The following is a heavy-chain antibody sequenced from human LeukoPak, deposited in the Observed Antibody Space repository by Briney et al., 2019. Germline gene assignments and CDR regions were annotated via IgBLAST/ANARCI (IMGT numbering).Heavy chain of an antibody. CDR3: ARGTDTAMDAPFDY. V-gene: IGHV4-4*07. CDR1: GGSISSYY. CDR2: TYTSGST. Sequence: SETLSLTCTVSGGSISSYYWSWIRQPAGKGLERIGRTYTSGSTNYNPSLKSRVTMSVDTSKNQFSLKLSSVTAADTAVYYCARGTDTAMDAPFDYWGQGTLVTVSS. D-gene: IGHD5-18*01. J-gene: IGHJ4*02.